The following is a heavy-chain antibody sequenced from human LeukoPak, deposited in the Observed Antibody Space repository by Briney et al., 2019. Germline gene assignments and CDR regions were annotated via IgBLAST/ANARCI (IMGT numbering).Heavy chain of an antibody. Sequence: SETLSLTCTVSGGSISSSSYYWGWIRQPPGKGLEWIGSIYYSGSTYYNPSLKSRVTISVDTSKNQFSLKLSSVTAADTAVYYCASRLLRYFDWLFRDWGQGTLVTVSS. CDR3: ASRLLRYFDWLFRD. J-gene: IGHJ4*02. CDR1: GGSISSSSYY. D-gene: IGHD3-9*01. CDR2: IYYSGST. V-gene: IGHV4-39*01.